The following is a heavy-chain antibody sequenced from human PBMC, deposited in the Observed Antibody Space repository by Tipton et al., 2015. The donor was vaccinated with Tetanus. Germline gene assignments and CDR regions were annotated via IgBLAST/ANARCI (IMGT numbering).Heavy chain of an antibody. D-gene: IGHD5-24*01. CDR3: ARESGYMAYYYYGMDV. J-gene: IGHJ6*02. V-gene: IGHV1-46*01. Sequence: QVQLVQSGAEVKKPGSSVKVSCKASGVTFSSYAISWVRQAPGQGLEWMGIINPSGGSTSYAQKFQGRVTMTRDTSTSTVYMELSSLRSEDTAVYYCARESGYMAYYYYGMDVWGQGTTVTVSS. CDR1: GVTFSSYA. CDR2: INPSGGST.